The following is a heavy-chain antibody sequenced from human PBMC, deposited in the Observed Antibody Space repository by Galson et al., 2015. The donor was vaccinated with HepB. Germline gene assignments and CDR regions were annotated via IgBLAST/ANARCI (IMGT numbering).Heavy chain of an antibody. Sequence: SLRLSCAASGFTVSSNYMSWVRQAPGKGLEWVSVIYSGGSTYYADSVKGRFTISRDNSKNTLYPQMNSLRAEDTAVYYCARNGYLKGYYFDYWGQGTLVTVSS. CDR2: IYSGGST. J-gene: IGHJ4*02. CDR1: GFTVSSNY. D-gene: IGHD1-1*01. V-gene: IGHV3-53*01. CDR3: ARNGYLKGYYFDY.